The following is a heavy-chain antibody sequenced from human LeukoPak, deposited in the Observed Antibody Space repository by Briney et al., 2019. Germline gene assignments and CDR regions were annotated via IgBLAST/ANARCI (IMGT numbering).Heavy chain of an antibody. CDR3: AREGDDYGDYVGGKYFDY. V-gene: IGHV3-7*01. J-gene: IGHJ4*02. D-gene: IGHD4-17*01. CDR1: GFTFSSYW. CDR2: IKQDGSEK. Sequence: PGGSLRLSCAASGFTFSSYWMSWVRQAPGKGLEWVANIKQDGSEKYYVDSVKGRFTISRDNAKNSLYLQMNSLRAEDTAVYYCAREGDDYGDYVGGKYFDYWGQGTRVTVSS.